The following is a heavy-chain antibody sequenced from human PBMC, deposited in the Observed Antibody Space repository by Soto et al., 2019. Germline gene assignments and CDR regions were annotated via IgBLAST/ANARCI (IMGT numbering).Heavy chain of an antibody. D-gene: IGHD1-26*01. Sequence: QVQLVQSGAEVKKPGASVKVSCQTSGYTFTSYYLHWVRQAPGQGLAWMGIINPSGGYTKYSKKFQDSVRMTRDAATNIGYMELSSLTSEDTAVYFCARSRSMGAWGASGTTDAYGMDVWGQGTTVTVSS. CDR3: ARSRSMGAWGASGTTDAYGMDV. CDR2: INPSGGYT. J-gene: IGHJ6*02. V-gene: IGHV1-46*01. CDR1: GYTFTSYY.